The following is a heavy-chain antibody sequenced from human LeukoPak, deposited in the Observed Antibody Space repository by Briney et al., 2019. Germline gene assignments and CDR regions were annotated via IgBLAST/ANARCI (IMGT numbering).Heavy chain of an antibody. CDR1: GFTFSSYA. V-gene: IGHV3-23*01. D-gene: IGHD3-10*01. J-gene: IGHJ4*02. CDR3: AKGVITMVRGVIPYFDY. CDR2: ISGSGGST. Sequence: GGSLRLSCAASGFTFSSYAMSWVRQAPGKGLEWVSAISGSGGSTYYADSVKGRFTISRDNSKNTLYLQMNSLRAEDTAVYYCAKGVITMVRGVIPYFDYWGQGTLVTVSS.